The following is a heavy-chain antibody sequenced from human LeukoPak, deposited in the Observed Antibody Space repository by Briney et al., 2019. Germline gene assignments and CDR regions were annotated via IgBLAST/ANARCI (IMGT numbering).Heavy chain of an antibody. V-gene: IGHV3-23*01. CDR3: ANLAHCRGYCYSRSNWHLDL. Sequence: GGSLRLSCAASGFTLSSYAMSWVRQAPGMGLEWVSGISGSGGSTYHADSVKGRFTISRDNSQSTLYLQMNRLTAEDTAVYYCANLAHCRGYCYSRSNWHLDLWGRGTLVTVSS. CDR1: GFTLSSYA. J-gene: IGHJ2*01. CDR2: ISGSGGST. D-gene: IGHD2-21*02.